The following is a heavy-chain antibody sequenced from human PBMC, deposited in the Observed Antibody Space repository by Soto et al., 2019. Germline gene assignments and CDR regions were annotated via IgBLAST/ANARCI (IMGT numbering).Heavy chain of an antibody. CDR3: ARDKYSSSWYPEDFDY. D-gene: IGHD6-13*01. Sequence: PGGSLRLSCAASGFTFSSYSMNWVRQAPGKGLEWVSSISSSSYIYYADSVKGRFTISRDNAKNSLYLQMNSLRAEDTAVYYCARDKYSSSWYPEDFDYWGQGTLVTVSS. CDR2: ISSSSYI. V-gene: IGHV3-21*01. CDR1: GFTFSSYS. J-gene: IGHJ4*02.